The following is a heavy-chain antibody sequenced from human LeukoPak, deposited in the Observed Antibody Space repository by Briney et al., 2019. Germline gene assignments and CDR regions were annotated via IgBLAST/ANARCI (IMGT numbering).Heavy chain of an antibody. Sequence: PSETLSLTCTVSGGSISSYYWSWIRQPPGKGLEWIGYIYYSGSTNYNPSLKSRVTISVDTFKNQFSLKLSSVTAADTAVYYCARARYYYGSGSYLVYFDYWGQGTLVTVSS. D-gene: IGHD3-10*01. CDR2: IYYSGST. CDR1: GGSISSYY. V-gene: IGHV4-59*01. J-gene: IGHJ4*02. CDR3: ARARYYYGSGSYLVYFDY.